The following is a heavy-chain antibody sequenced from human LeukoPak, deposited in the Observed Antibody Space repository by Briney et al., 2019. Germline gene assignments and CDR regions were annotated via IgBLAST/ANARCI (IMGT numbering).Heavy chain of an antibody. CDR2: IWYDGSNI. D-gene: IGHD7-27*01. CDR3: ARELLGAFDY. J-gene: IGHJ4*02. CDR1: GFTFNNYG. Sequence: GGSLRLSCAASGFTFNNYGMHWVRQAPGKGLEWVAVIWYDGSNIYYADSVKGRFTISRDNSKNTLFLQMNSLRAEDTAVYYCARELLGAFDYWGQGTLVTVSS. V-gene: IGHV3-33*01.